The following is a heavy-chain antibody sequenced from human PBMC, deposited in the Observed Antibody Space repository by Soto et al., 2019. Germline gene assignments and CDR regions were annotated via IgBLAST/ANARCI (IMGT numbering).Heavy chain of an antibody. J-gene: IGHJ6*02. V-gene: IGHV4-39*01. CDR1: GGSISSSSYY. Sequence: SETLSLTCTVSGGSISSSSYYWGLIRQPPGNGLEWIGSIYYSGSTYYNPSLKSRVTISVDTSKNQFSLKLSSVTAADTAVYYCARLDGSGSYYYYYYGMDVWGQGTTVTVSS. CDR3: ARLDGSGSYYYYYYGMDV. D-gene: IGHD3-10*01. CDR2: IYYSGST.